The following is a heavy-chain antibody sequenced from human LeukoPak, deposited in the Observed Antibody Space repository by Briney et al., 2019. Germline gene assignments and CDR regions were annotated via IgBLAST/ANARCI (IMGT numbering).Heavy chain of an antibody. Sequence: GGSLRLSCAASGFTVSSNYMSWVRQAPGKGLEWISYMTASGRSTNYADSVKGRFTISRDNAKNSVVLQMNSLRAEDTAVYYCTRERRGSYYAFEFWGQGTLVSVSS. V-gene: IGHV3-11*01. CDR2: MTASGRST. CDR3: TRERRGSYYAFEF. CDR1: GFTVSSNY. J-gene: IGHJ4*02. D-gene: IGHD1-26*01.